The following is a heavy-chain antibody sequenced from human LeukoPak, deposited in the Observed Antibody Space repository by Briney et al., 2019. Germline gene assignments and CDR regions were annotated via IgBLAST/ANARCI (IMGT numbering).Heavy chain of an antibody. CDR3: AKGDKPGIAVVDDKLLDY. CDR2: VNPTSGGT. D-gene: IGHD6-19*01. CDR1: GYTFTGYY. V-gene: IGHV1-2*02. Sequence: ASVKVSCKASGYTFTGYYMHWVRQAPGQGLEWMGWVNPTSGGTNYAQKFQGRVTMTRDTSISTAYMELSSLRAEDTAVYYCAKGDKPGIAVVDDKLLDYWGQGTLVTVSS. J-gene: IGHJ4*02.